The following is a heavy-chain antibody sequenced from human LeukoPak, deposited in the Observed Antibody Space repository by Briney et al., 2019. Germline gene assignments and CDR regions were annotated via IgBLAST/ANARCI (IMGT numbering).Heavy chain of an antibody. D-gene: IGHD6-19*01. CDR3: ARGVVAGPLFYFDY. J-gene: IGHJ4*02. Sequence: ASVKVSCKASGYTFTGYYMHWVRQAPGQGLEWMGWINPNSGGTNYAQKFQGRVTVTRDTSISTAHMELSRLRSDDTAVYYCARGVVAGPLFYFDYWGQGTLVTVSS. CDR2: INPNSGGT. V-gene: IGHV1-2*02. CDR1: GYTFTGYY.